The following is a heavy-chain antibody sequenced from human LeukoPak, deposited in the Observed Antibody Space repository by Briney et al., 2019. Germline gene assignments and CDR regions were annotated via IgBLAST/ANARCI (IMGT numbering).Heavy chain of an antibody. V-gene: IGHV4-59*01. CDR1: GVSISSYY. CDR3: ARRRTRPEAFDI. J-gene: IGHJ3*02. Sequence: PSETLSLTCTVSGVSISSYYWTWIRQLPGKGLEWIGYIHYSGSTNYNPSLRSRVTTSVDTSKNQFSLKLTSVTAADTAVYYCARRRTRPEAFDIWGQGTKVTVSS. CDR2: IHYSGST. D-gene: IGHD6-6*01.